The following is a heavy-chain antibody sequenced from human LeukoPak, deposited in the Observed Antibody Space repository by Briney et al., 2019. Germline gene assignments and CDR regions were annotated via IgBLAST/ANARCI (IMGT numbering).Heavy chain of an antibody. Sequence: SQTLSFTSTVPGGSISSYYWSWIRQPPGKGLEWIGYIHYSWRTNYNPSLKSRVTISADTSKNQFSLKLSSVTAADTAVYYCARVLGYCTSTSCSDYYYYGMDVWGQGTTVIVSS. CDR1: GGSISSYY. V-gene: IGHV4-59*01. J-gene: IGHJ6*02. D-gene: IGHD2-2*01. CDR2: IHYSWRT. CDR3: ARVLGYCTSTSCSDYYYYGMDV.